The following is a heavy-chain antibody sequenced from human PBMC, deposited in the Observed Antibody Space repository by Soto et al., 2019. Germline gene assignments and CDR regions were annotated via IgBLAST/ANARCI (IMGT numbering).Heavy chain of an antibody. D-gene: IGHD1-7*01. Sequence: ASVKVSCKASGYTFTSYAMHWVRQAPGQRLEWMGWINAGNGNTKYSRKFQGRVTITRDTSASTAYMELSSLRSEDTAVYYCARDWNYLGAFDIWGQGTMVTVSS. CDR3: ARDWNYLGAFDI. CDR1: GYTFTSYA. V-gene: IGHV1-3*01. CDR2: INAGNGNT. J-gene: IGHJ3*02.